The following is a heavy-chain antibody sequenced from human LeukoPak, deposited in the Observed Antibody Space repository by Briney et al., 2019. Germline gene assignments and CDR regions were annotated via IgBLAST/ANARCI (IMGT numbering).Heavy chain of an antibody. Sequence: GGSLRLSCVASGFTLSSYWMSWIRQAPGKGLEWISYIDKSGSSIHYADSMRGRFTVSRDNAKKLVYLQLSSLRAEDTAVYFCARGSGYFDPWGQGALVTVSS. CDR1: GFTLSSYW. CDR3: ARGSGYFDP. CDR2: IDKSGSSI. D-gene: IGHD3-9*01. J-gene: IGHJ5*02. V-gene: IGHV3-11*04.